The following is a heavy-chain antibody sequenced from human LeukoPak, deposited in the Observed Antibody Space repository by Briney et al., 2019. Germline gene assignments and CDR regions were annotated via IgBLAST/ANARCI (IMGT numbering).Heavy chain of an antibody. Sequence: SETLSLTCAVYGGSFSGYYWSWIRQPPVKGLEWIGEINHSGSTNYNPSLKSRVTISVDTSKNQFSLKLSSVTAADTAVYYCARGFPGYYGSGSYYPFDYWGQGTLVTVSS. CDR2: INHSGST. V-gene: IGHV4-34*01. D-gene: IGHD3-10*01. CDR1: GGSFSGYY. J-gene: IGHJ4*02. CDR3: ARGFPGYYGSGSYYPFDY.